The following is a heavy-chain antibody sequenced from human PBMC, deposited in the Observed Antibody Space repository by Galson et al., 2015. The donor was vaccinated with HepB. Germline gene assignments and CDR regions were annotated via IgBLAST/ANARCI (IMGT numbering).Heavy chain of an antibody. D-gene: IGHD3-22*01. Sequence: LRLSCAASGFTFSSYAMHWVRQAPGKGLEYVSAISNNGGSTYYADSVKGRFTISRDNSKNTLYLQMSSLRAEDTAVYYCVKDRLSSGYFDAFDIWGQGTMVTVSS. CDR3: VKDRLSSGYFDAFDI. J-gene: IGHJ3*02. CDR2: ISNNGGST. CDR1: GFTFSSYA. V-gene: IGHV3-64D*06.